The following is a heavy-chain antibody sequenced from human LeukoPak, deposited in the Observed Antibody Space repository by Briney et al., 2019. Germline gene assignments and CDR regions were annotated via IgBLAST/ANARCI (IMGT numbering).Heavy chain of an antibody. J-gene: IGHJ6*03. CDR1: GGSISSYY. D-gene: IGHD6-6*01. CDR3: ARWGSSSLYYYYYYMDV. V-gene: IGHV4-59*12. CDR2: IYYSGST. Sequence: SETLSLTCTVSGGSISSYYWSWIRQPPGKGLEWIGNIYYSGSTNYNPSLKSRVTISVDTSKNHFSLKLSSVTAADTAVYYCARWGSSSLYYYYYYMDVWGKGTTVTVSS.